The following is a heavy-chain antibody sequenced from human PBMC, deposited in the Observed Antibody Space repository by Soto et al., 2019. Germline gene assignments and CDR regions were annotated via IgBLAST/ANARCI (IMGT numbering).Heavy chain of an antibody. J-gene: IGHJ4*02. D-gene: IGHD3-3*01. CDR1: GFSLSTSGVG. CDR3: AHSIPYDFWSGYSYFFDY. CDR2: IYWDDDK. V-gene: IGHV2-5*02. Sequence: SGPTLVNPTQTLTLTCTFSGFSLSTSGVGVGWIRQPPGKALEWLALIYWDDDKRYSPSLKSRLTITKDTSKNQVVLTMTYMDPVDTATYYCAHSIPYDFWSGYSYFFDYWGQGTLVTVSS.